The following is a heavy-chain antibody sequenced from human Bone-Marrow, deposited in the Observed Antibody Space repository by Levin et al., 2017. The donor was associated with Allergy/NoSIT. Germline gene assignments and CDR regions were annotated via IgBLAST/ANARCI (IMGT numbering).Heavy chain of an antibody. J-gene: IGHJ4*02. CDR1: GFTFGADA. V-gene: IGHV3-23*01. CDR2: MGGSGVST. D-gene: IGHD5-18*01. Sequence: GGSLRLSCAASGFTFGADAKGWGRPGQGKGLGWVSAMGGSGVSTHYADSVKGRFTISRDNSKNTLYLQMNSLRAEDTAVYYCAKDLRQGYSSGSYYFDYWGQGTLVTVSS. CDR3: AKDLRQGYSSGSYYFDY.